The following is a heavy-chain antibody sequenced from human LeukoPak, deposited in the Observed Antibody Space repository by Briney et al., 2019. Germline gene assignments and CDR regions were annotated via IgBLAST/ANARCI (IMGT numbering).Heavy chain of an antibody. V-gene: IGHV1-2*02. J-gene: IGHJ6*03. CDR3: ARAGLPVYYMDV. CDR2: INPNSGGT. CDR1: GYTFTCYY. Sequence: ASVKVSCKASGYTFTCYYMHWVRQAPGQGLEWMGWINPNSGGTNYAQKFQGRVTMTRYTSISTAYMELSRLRSDDTAVYYCARAGLPVYYMDVWGKGTTVTVSS.